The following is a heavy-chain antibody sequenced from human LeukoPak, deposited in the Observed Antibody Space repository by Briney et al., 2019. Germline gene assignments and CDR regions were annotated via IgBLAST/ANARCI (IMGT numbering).Heavy chain of an antibody. CDR1: GFSLSSYE. CDR3: ARVGRSTVGGY. Sequence: GGSLRLSCAVSGFSLSSYEMNWVRQAPGKGLEWVSYISKSGSDRYYADPVKGRFTMSRDNAKNSLYLQMNSLRVDDTAVYYCARVGRSTVGGYWGQGTLVTVSS. J-gene: IGHJ4*02. V-gene: IGHV3-48*03. CDR2: ISKSGSDR. D-gene: IGHD4-23*01.